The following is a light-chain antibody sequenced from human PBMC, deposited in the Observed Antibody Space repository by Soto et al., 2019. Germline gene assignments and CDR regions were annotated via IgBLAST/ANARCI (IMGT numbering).Light chain of an antibody. Sequence: DIQMTQSPSSLSASVGVRVTITCRASQDISNHLAWYQQKPGKVPKLLIYAASTLQSGVPSRFSGSGSGTDFTLTISGLQPEDVATYYCQMYRSAPFTFGPGTKVHIE. J-gene: IGKJ3*01. CDR3: QMYRSAPFT. CDR1: QDISNH. V-gene: IGKV1-27*01. CDR2: AAS.